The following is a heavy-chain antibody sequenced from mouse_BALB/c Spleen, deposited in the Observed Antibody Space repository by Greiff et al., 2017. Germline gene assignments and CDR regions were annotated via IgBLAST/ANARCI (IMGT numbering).Heavy chain of an antibody. J-gene: IGHJ3*01. Sequence: QVQLQQSGPELVKPGASVKMSCKASGYTFTDYVISWVKQRTGQGLEWIGEIYPGSGSTYYNEKFKGKAILTADKSSNTAYMQLSSLTSEDSAVYFCATGGLRQFAYWGQGTLVTVSA. V-gene: IGHV1-81*01. CDR2: IYPGSGST. D-gene: IGHD2-4*01. CDR3: ATGGLRQFAY. CDR1: GYTFTDYV.